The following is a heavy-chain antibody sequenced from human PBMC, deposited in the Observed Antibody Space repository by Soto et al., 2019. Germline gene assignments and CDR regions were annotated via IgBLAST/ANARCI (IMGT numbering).Heavy chain of an antibody. D-gene: IGHD6-19*01. V-gene: IGHV3-23*01. CDR3: AKCSPRYSSGLKAYYFDH. CDR1: EFTFSSYA. CDR2: ISGSGSSS. Sequence: GGSLRLSCAASEFTFSSYAMSWVRQAPGKGLEWVSAISGSGSSSYYADSVKGRFTTSRDNSKNTLYLQMSSLRAEDTAVYYCAKCSPRYSSGLKAYYFDHWGQGTLVTVSS. J-gene: IGHJ4*02.